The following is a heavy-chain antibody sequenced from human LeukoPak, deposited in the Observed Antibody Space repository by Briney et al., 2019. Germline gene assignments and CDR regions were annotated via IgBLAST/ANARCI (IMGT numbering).Heavy chain of an antibody. Sequence: NPSETLSLTCAVYGGSFSGYYWSWIRQPPGKGLEWIGEINHSGSTNYNPSLKSRVTISVDTSKNQFSLKLSSVTAADTAVYYCARIRTYYYDSSGLGSRDYWGQGTLVTVSS. CDR2: INHSGST. CDR3: ARIRTYYYDSSGLGSRDY. CDR1: GGSFSGYY. D-gene: IGHD3-22*01. V-gene: IGHV4-34*01. J-gene: IGHJ4*02.